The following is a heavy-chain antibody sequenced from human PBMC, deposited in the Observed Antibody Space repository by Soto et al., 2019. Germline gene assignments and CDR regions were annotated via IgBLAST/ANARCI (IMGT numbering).Heavy chain of an antibody. CDR3: VRTAREGAVAPHWFDR. J-gene: IGHJ5*02. V-gene: IGHV4-30-4*01. Sequence: PSETLSLTCTVSGASIRSTDYYWSWIRRAPGKGLEWIGYVYYTGSTYYNPSLMSRLTISVDTSKNQFSLKLTSVTAAETAVYYCVRTAREGAVAPHWFDRWGQGTQVTVSS. CDR2: VYYTGST. CDR1: GASIRSTDYY. D-gene: IGHD2-21*02.